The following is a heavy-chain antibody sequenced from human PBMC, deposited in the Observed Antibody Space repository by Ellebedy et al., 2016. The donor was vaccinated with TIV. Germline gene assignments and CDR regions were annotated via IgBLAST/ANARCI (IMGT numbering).Heavy chain of an antibody. D-gene: IGHD6-6*01. J-gene: IGHJ4*02. CDR1: GFTFSNYG. CDR3: AKDAPPEYSRSSGLDY. CDR2: IWYDGTKE. Sequence: PGGSLRLSCAASGFTFSNYGMHWVRQAPGKGLEWVAVIWYDGTKEYYADSVKGRFTISRDNSEDTVYLQMNSLRAEDTAVYYCAKDAPPEYSRSSGLDYWGQGARVTVSS. V-gene: IGHV3-33*06.